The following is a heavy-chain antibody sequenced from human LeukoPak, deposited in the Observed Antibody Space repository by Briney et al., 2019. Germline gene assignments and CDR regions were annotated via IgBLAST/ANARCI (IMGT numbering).Heavy chain of an antibody. CDR1: GFTFSSYN. CDR3: VRGRGYSYGHLGWGFNY. Sequence: GGSLRLSCAASGFTFSSYNMNWVRQAPGKGLEWVSSISTSSSYIHYADSVKGRFTISRDNAKNSLYLQMNSLRAEDTAVYYCVRGRGYSYGHLGWGFNYWGQGTLVTISS. D-gene: IGHD5-18*01. CDR2: ISTSSSYI. V-gene: IGHV3-21*01. J-gene: IGHJ4*02.